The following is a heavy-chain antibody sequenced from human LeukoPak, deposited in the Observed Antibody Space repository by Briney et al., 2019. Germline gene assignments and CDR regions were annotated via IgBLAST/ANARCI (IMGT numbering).Heavy chain of an antibody. CDR1: GGSFSGYY. D-gene: IGHD3-10*01. CDR2: INHSGST. Sequence: SETLSLTCAVYGGSFSGYYWSWIRQPPGKGLEWIGEINHSGSTNYNPSLKSRVTISVDTSKNQFPLKLSSVTAADTAVYYCARGSLSNYYGSGTLFHYYMDVWGKGTTVTVSS. CDR3: ARGSLSNYYGSGTLFHYYMDV. J-gene: IGHJ6*03. V-gene: IGHV4-34*01.